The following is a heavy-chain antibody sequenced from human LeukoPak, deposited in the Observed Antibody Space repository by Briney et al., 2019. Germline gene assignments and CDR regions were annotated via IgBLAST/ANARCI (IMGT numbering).Heavy chain of an antibody. CDR3: ARGGFVGRYFDWSSLWGYFDY. Sequence: PGGSLRLSCAASGFTVSSNYMSWVRQAPGKGLEWVSVIYSGGSTYYADSVKGRFTISRDNSKNTLYLQMNSLRAEDTAVYYCARGGFVGRYFDWSSLWGYFDYWGQGTLVTVSS. V-gene: IGHV3-53*01. D-gene: IGHD3-9*01. J-gene: IGHJ4*02. CDR2: IYSGGST. CDR1: GFTVSSNY.